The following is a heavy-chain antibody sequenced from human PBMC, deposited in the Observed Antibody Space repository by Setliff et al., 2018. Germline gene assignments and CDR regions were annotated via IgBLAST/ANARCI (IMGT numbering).Heavy chain of an antibody. Sequence: SETLSLTCTVSGGSISSYYWSWIRQPAGKGLEWIGHIYIGGSANYNPSLKSRVSISVDTSKNQFSLKLSSVTAADTAVYYCTRESRYYYDNLGTLDYWGQGTLVTVSS. CDR2: IYIGGSA. CDR1: GGSISSYY. CDR3: TRESRYYYDNLGTLDY. V-gene: IGHV4-4*07. J-gene: IGHJ4*02. D-gene: IGHD3-22*01.